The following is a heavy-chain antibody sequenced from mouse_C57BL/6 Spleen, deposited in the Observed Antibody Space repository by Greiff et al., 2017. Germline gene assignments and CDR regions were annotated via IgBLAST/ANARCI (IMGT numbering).Heavy chain of an antibody. J-gene: IGHJ3*01. Sequence: VQLQQPGAELVKPGASVKLSCKASGYTFTSYWLQWVKQRPGQGLEWIGEIDPSDSYTNYNQKFKGKATLTVDTSSSTAYMQLSSLTSEDSAVYYCAPYYSNPFAYWGQGTLVTVSA. CDR3: APYYSNPFAY. CDR1: GYTFTSYW. D-gene: IGHD2-5*01. V-gene: IGHV1-50*01. CDR2: IDPSDSYT.